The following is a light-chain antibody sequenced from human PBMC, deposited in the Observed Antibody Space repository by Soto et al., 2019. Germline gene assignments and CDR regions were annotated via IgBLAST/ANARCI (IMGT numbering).Light chain of an antibody. CDR1: QSISDN. Sequence: ERVMTQSPATLSVSPWEIATLSCRAIQSISDNLAWYQQKPGQAPRLLIYGASTGATSIPARFSGSGSGTEFTLTISSLQSEDFATYYCQQYYSYPRITFGQGTRLEIK. V-gene: IGKV3-15*01. J-gene: IGKJ5*01. CDR3: QQYYSYPRIT. CDR2: GAS.